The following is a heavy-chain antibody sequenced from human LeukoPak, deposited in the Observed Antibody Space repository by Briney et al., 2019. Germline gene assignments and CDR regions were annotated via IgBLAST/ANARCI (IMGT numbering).Heavy chain of an antibody. Sequence: GGSLRLSCAASGFTFSSYGMHWVRQAPGKGLEWVAVIWYDGSNKYYADSVKGRFTISRDNSKNTLYLQMNSLRAEDTAVYYCAKDLATYYFDYWGQGTLVTVSS. D-gene: IGHD3-16*01. CDR1: GFTFSSYG. V-gene: IGHV3-33*06. J-gene: IGHJ4*02. CDR2: IWYDGSNK. CDR3: AKDLATYYFDY.